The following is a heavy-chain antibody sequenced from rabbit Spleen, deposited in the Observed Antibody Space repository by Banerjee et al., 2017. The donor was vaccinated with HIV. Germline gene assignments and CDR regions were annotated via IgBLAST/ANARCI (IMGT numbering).Heavy chain of an antibody. D-gene: IGHD4-2*01. CDR2: IYAGSGGST. CDR1: GFSFSSNYY. CDR3: ARDPAGREDFNL. Sequence: QEQLVESGGGLVQPGGSLKLSCTASGFSFSSNYYMCWVRQAPGKGLEWIACIYAGSGGSTYYASWAKGRFTISKTSSTTVTLQMTSLTAADTATYFCARDPAGREDFNLWGQGTLVTVS. J-gene: IGHJ4*01. V-gene: IGHV1S45*01.